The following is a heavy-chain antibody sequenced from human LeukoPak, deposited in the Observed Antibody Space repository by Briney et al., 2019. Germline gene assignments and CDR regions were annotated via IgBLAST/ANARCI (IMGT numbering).Heavy chain of an antibody. CDR3: ARDPYSGSYGNYYYYFMDV. J-gene: IGHJ6*03. CDR2: ISSSSYI. V-gene: IGHV3-21*01. Sequence: GGSLRLSCAASGSTFSSYSMNWVRQAPGKGLEWVSSISSSSYIKYADSVKGRFTISRDNAKNSLFLQMNSLRAEDTAVYYCARDPYSGSYGNYYYYFMDVWGKGTTVTISS. D-gene: IGHD1-26*01. CDR1: GSTFSSYS.